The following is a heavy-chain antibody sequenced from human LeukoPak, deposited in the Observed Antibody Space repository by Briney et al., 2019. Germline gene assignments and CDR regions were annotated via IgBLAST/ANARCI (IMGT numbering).Heavy chain of an antibody. V-gene: IGHV3-7*04. Sequence: GGSLRLSCAASGFTLSAYWTSWVRQAPGKGLEWVANIKQDGSEKFYVDSVEGRFTTSRDNAKNSLYLQMNNLRAEDTAVYYCARGPLTYCSTTSCQFDQWGQGTLVTVSS. D-gene: IGHD2-2*01. CDR2: IKQDGSEK. CDR3: ARGPLTYCSTTSCQFDQ. J-gene: IGHJ4*02. CDR1: GFTLSAYW.